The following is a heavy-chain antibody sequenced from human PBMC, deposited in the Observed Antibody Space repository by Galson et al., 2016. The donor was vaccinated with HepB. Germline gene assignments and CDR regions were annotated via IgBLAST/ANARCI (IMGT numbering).Heavy chain of an antibody. CDR2: ISSNVGST. J-gene: IGHJ5*02. D-gene: IGHD3-16*01. V-gene: IGHV3-23*01. Sequence: SLRLSCAASGFTFSDYAMSWGRQAPGKGLEWVSSISSNVGSTYYADSVKGRFTISRDNSKNTLYLQMNSLRAEDTAVYYCARDLFLGGPVRDPWGQGTLVIVSS. CDR1: GFTFSDYA. CDR3: ARDLFLGGPVRDP.